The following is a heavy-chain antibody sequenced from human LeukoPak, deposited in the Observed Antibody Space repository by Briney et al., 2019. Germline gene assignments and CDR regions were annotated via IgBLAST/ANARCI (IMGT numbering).Heavy chain of an antibody. V-gene: IGHV4-34*01. D-gene: IGHD1-26*01. Sequence: SETLSLTCAVFGGSFGNYYWIWIRQPPGKGLEWTGEIKSSGSTNYNPSLKSRVTISLDLSKSQFSLKLTSVTAADTAVYYCARIGAYYYYYYMDVWAKGTTVTVS. CDR1: GGSFGNYY. CDR2: IKSSGST. CDR3: ARIGAYYYYYYMDV. J-gene: IGHJ6*03.